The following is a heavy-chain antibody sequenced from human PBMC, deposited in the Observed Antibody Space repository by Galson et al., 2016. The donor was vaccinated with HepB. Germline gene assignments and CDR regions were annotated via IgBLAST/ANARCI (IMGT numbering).Heavy chain of an antibody. CDR3: ARDVQFRFDY. Sequence: SVKVSCKASGYRFPTYGISWVRQAPGQGLEWLGWISANSGNTIYPQKFQDRVTMTRDTSASTVYMDLRSLRSDDTAVYYCARDVQFRFDYWGQGTLVTVSS. CDR1: GYRFPTYG. CDR2: ISANSGNT. J-gene: IGHJ4*02. D-gene: IGHD4-11*01. V-gene: IGHV1-18*04.